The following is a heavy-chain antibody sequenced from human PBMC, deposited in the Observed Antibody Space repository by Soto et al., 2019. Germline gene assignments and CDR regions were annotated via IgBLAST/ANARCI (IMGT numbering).Heavy chain of an antibody. CDR3: AGMSFTGFGELIGNFYFHGMDV. D-gene: IGHD3-3*01. CDR2: IYNTGSA. CDR1: GGSISSYY. Sequence: SETLSLTCNVSGGSISSYYWTWIRQPPGKGLEYIGYIYNTGSANYNPSLKSRVSISLDTSNNQFSLNLRSVTAADTAVYYCAGMSFTGFGELIGNFYFHGMDVWGQGTTVTVSS. J-gene: IGHJ6*02. V-gene: IGHV4-59*03.